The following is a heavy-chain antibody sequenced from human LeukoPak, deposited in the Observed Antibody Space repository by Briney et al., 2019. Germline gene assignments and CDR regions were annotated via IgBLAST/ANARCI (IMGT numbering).Heavy chain of an antibody. CDR2: INTNTGNP. CDR3: ARERGVSYTTMARGSYYMDV. J-gene: IGHJ6*03. V-gene: IGHV7-4-1*02. Sequence: ASVKVSCKASGYTFTSYAMNWVRQAPGQGLEWMGWINTNTGNPTYAQGFTGRFVFSLDTSVSTAYLQISSLKAEDTAVYYCARERGVSYTTMARGSYYMDVWGKGTAVTVSS. D-gene: IGHD5-18*01. CDR1: GYTFTSYA.